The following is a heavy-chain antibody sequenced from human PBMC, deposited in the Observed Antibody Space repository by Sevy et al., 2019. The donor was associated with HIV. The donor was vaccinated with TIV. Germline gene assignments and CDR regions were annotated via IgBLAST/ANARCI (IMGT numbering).Heavy chain of an antibody. CDR1: GFTFSSYG. D-gene: IGHD6-6*01. J-gene: IGHJ6*02. CDR3: ASALAASPYYYGMDV. CDR2: IWYDGSNK. Sequence: GGSLRLSCAASGFTFSSYGMHWVRQAPGKGLEWVAVIWYDGSNKYYADSVKGRFTISRDNSKNMLYLQMNSLRAEDTAVYYCASALAASPYYYGMDVWGQGTTVTVSS. V-gene: IGHV3-33*01.